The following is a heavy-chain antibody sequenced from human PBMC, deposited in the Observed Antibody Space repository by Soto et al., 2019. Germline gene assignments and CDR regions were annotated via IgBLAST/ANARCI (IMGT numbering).Heavy chain of an antibody. D-gene: IGHD3-9*01. CDR1: GGSISSGGYY. V-gene: IGHV4-31*03. J-gene: IGHJ5*02. Sequence: SETLSLTCTVSGGSISSGGYYWSWIRQHPGKGLEWIGYIYYSGSTYYNPSLKSRVTISVDTSKNQFSLKLSSVTAADTAVYYCASLNILTGNVGENWFDPWGQGTLVTVSS. CDR2: IYYSGST. CDR3: ASLNILTGNVGENWFDP.